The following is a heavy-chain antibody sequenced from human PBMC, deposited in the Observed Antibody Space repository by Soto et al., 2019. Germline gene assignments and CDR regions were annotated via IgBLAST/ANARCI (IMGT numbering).Heavy chain of an antibody. CDR3: ARVRGSGFYYFDY. J-gene: IGHJ4*02. CDR1: GFTLSDHY. V-gene: IGHV3-72*01. CDR2: TRDKANSYKT. D-gene: IGHD3-22*01. Sequence: GGSLRLSCAASGFTLSDHYMDWVRQAPGKGLEWVGRTRDKANSYKTEYAASVKGRFTISRDDSKNSLYLQMNSLKIEDSAVYYCARVRGSGFYYFDYWGQGTLVTVSS.